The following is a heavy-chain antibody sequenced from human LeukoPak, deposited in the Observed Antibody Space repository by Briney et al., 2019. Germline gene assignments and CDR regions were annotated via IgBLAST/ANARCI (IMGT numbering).Heavy chain of an antibody. J-gene: IGHJ6*03. Sequence: ASVKVSCKASGGTFSSYAISWVRQAPVQGLEWMGGIIPIFGTANYAQKFQGRVTITADESTSTACMELGSLRSEDTAVYYCAREYQLLASKYMDVWGKGTTVTVSS. D-gene: IGHD2-2*01. CDR2: IIPIFGTA. CDR1: GGTFSSYA. V-gene: IGHV1-69*13. CDR3: AREYQLLASKYMDV.